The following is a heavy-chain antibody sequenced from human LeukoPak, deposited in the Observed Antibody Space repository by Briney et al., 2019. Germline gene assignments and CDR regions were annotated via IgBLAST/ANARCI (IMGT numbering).Heavy chain of an antibody. Sequence: ASVTVSFTASGGTFSSYAISWVRQAPGQGLEWMGGIIPIFGTANYAQKFQGRVTITADESTSTAYMELSSLRSEDTAVYYCARVKGIAAKDWFDPWGQGTLVTVSS. V-gene: IGHV1-69*13. CDR1: GGTFSSYA. J-gene: IGHJ5*02. D-gene: IGHD6-25*01. CDR2: IIPIFGTA. CDR3: ARVKGIAAKDWFDP.